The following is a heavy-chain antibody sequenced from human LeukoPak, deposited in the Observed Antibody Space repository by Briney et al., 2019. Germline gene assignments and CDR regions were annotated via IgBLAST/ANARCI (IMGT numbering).Heavy chain of an antibody. CDR3: ARNYGSGSYCAYAFDI. CDR2: IIPIFGTA. V-gene: IGHV1-69*13. D-gene: IGHD3-10*01. J-gene: IGHJ3*02. Sequence: ASVKVSCKASGGTFSSYAISWVRQAPGQGLEWMGGIIPIFGTANYAQKFQGRVTITADESTSTAYMELGSLRSEDTAVYYCARNYGSGSYCAYAFDIWGQGTMVTVSS. CDR1: GGTFSSYA.